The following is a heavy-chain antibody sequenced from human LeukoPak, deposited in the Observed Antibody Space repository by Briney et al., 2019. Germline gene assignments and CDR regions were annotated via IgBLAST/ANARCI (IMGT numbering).Heavy chain of an antibody. V-gene: IGHV3-74*01. CDR3: ARDRTSHCYRS. CDR2: VNSDGSST. Sequence: PGGSLRLSCAASGFTFSSYWMNWVRQAPGKGLVWVSRVNSDGSSTTYADSVKGRFTISRDNAKNTLYLQMNSLRAEDTAVYYCARDRTSHCYRSWGQGTLVTVSS. D-gene: IGHD2-2*01. J-gene: IGHJ5*02. CDR1: GFTFSSYW.